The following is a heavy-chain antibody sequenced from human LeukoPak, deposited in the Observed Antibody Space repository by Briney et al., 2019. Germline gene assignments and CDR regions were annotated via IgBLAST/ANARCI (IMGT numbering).Heavy chain of an antibody. Sequence: GGSLRLSCAASGFSFSTHAMTWVRQAPGKGLEWVSAISDSGGYTCSADSVKGRFTISRDNSKNTVYLQMNSLRVEDTAVYYCVKFRGATDHYYYYMDVWGKGTTVTVSS. CDR1: GFSFSTHA. D-gene: IGHD1-26*01. CDR3: VKFRGATDHYYYYMDV. J-gene: IGHJ6*03. CDR2: ISDSGGYT. V-gene: IGHV3-23*01.